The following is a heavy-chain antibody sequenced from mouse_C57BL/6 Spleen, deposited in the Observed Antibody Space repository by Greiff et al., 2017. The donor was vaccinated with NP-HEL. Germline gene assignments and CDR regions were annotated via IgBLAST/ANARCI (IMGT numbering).Heavy chain of an antibody. V-gene: IGHV5-4*01. D-gene: IGHD2-3*01. CDR3: AKGWDGYLDY. J-gene: IGHJ2*01. CDR1: GFTFSSYA. CDR2: ISDGGSYT. Sequence: EVQLVESGGGLVKPGGSLKLSCAASGFTFSSYAMSWVRQTPEKRLEWVATISDGGSYTYYPDNVKGRFTISRDNAKNNLYLQMSHLKSEDTAMYYCAKGWDGYLDYWGQGTTLTVSS.